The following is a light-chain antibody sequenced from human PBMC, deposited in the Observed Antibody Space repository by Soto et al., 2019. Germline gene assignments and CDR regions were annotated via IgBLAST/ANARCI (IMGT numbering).Light chain of an antibody. CDR3: SSYTSINTRI. CDR2: EVS. V-gene: IGLV2-14*03. J-gene: IGLJ2*01. Sequence: QSALTQPASVSGSPGQSITISCTGTSGDVGGSDYVSWYQQHPGKAPKLLIYEVSNRPSGVSNRFSASKSGNTASLNVSGLQAEDEADYFCSSYTSINTRIFGGGTKLTVL. CDR1: SGDVGGSDY.